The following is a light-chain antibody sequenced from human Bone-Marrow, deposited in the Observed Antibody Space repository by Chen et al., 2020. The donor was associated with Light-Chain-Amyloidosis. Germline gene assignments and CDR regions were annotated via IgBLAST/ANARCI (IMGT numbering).Light chain of an antibody. Sequence: NFMLTQPHSVSESPGKTVIISCTRSSGSIATNYVQWYQQRPGSSPTTLIYEDDQRPPGVPDRFSGSIDRSSNSASLTISGLKTEDEADYYCQSYQGSSQGVFGGGTKLTVL. CDR1: SGSIATNY. CDR2: EDD. CDR3: QSYQGSSQGV. J-gene: IGLJ3*02. V-gene: IGLV6-57*01.